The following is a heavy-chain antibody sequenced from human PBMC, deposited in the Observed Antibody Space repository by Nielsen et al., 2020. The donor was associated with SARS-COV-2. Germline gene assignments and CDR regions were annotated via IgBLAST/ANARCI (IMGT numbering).Heavy chain of an antibody. D-gene: IGHD3-3*01. CDR3: ARGIYDFLSGSDVSLNGLDV. V-gene: IGHV4-34*01. CDR1: GGAFSGYR. Sequence: GSLRLSCGVSGGAFSGYRWTWDRQSPGKGLEWLGEINDSGTTNYNPPLTGRVSISQDASKRQLSLKLSSVTAADTALYFCARGIYDFLSGSDVSLNGLDVWGQGTTVTVSS. J-gene: IGHJ6*02. CDR2: INDSGTT.